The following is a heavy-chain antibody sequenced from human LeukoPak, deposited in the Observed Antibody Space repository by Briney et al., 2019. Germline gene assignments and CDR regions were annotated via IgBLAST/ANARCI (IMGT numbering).Heavy chain of an antibody. CDR1: GFTFNSYA. J-gene: IGHJ6*02. CDR3: AKDFPDYDFWSGYSYYYYGMDV. Sequence: GGSLRLSCAASGFTFNSYAMSWVRQAPGKGLEWVSAISGSGGSTYYADSVKGRFTISRDNSKNTLYLQMNSLRAEDAAVYYCAKDFPDYDFWSGYSYYYYGMDVWGQGTTVTVSS. D-gene: IGHD3-3*01. CDR2: ISGSGGST. V-gene: IGHV3-23*01.